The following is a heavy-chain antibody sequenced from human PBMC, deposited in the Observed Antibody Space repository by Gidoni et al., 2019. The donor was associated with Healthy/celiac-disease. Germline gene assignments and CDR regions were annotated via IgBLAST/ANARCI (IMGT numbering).Heavy chain of an antibody. CDR2: LDYSGST. CDR1: SGAISCGGYS. Sequence: QVQLQESDPGLVKTSQTLSLTCTFSSGAISCGGYSWSWIRRHPGQGLEWIGYLDYSGSTYYNPSLKIRVTISVYTSKNQFSLKLSSVTAADTAVYSCARESVYDSSGLDYWGQGTMVTVSS. CDR3: ARESVYDSSGLDY. D-gene: IGHD3-22*01. V-gene: IGHV4-31*03. J-gene: IGHJ4*02.